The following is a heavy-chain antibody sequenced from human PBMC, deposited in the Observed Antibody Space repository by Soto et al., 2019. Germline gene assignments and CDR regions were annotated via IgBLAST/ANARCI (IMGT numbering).Heavy chain of an antibody. CDR2: IKHDGSAT. CDR1: GFTFSNSY. V-gene: IGHV3-7*03. CDR3: ARDPYGDAYGAFDI. D-gene: IGHD3-16*01. Sequence: EVQLMESGGGLVQPGGCLRLSCAASGFTFSNSYMSWVRQAPGRRLEWVATIKHDGSATYYLDSVKGRFTMSRDNAENSVYLQMSNRGVEDTALYYCARDPYGDAYGAFDIWGQGTLVTVSS. J-gene: IGHJ3*02.